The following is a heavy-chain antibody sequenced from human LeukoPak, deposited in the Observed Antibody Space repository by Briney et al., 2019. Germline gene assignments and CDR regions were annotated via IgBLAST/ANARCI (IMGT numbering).Heavy chain of an antibody. D-gene: IGHD5-18*01. Sequence: SVKVSCKVSGYTLTELSMHWVRQAPGQGLEWMGGIIPIFGTANYAQKFQGRVTITADESTSTAYMELSSLRSEDTAVYYCARDTEGYSYGLGLGYYYMDVWGKGTTVTVSS. CDR3: ARDTEGYSYGLGLGYYYMDV. CDR1: GYTLTELS. V-gene: IGHV1-69*13. CDR2: IIPIFGTA. J-gene: IGHJ6*03.